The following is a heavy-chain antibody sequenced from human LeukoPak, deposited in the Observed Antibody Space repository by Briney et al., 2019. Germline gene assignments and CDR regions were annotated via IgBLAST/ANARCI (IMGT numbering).Heavy chain of an antibody. J-gene: IGHJ4*02. Sequence: GGTLRLSCIASGFTFCLHTVNWGPRSPGQGVEGVSTLTPCGDIEIHPADSVKGRFTTSRNNSKNSLYLQRTSLRADDTAVYYCVRDAYGAHFDYWGQGTLVTVSS. V-gene: IGHV3-21*06. CDR3: VRDAYGAHFDY. D-gene: IGHD2-21*01. CDR1: GFTFCLHT. CDR2: LTPCGDIEI.